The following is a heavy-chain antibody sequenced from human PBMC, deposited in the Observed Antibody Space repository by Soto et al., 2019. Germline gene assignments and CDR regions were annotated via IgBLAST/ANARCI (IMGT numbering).Heavy chain of an antibody. CDR1: GYPFTSSH. V-gene: IGHV1-18*01. J-gene: IGHJ4*02. CDR2: ISAYNGNT. CDR3: ARDSPPPRE. Sequence: QVQLVQYGAEVKKPGASVKVSCKASGYPFTSSHITWVRQAPGQGLEGMGWISAYNGNTNYAQKLQGRVTMTTDTSTSTAYMELSSLRADDTAVYYCARDSPPPREGGQGTLVTVSS.